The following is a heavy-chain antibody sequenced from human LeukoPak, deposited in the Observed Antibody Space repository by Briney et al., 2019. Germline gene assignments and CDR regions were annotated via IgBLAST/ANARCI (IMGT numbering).Heavy chain of an antibody. CDR1: GFTFSSYW. J-gene: IGHJ4*02. V-gene: IGHV3-7*01. CDR2: IKYEGSEQ. CDR3: ARDSRAAALDY. Sequence: GGSLRLSCAASGFTFSSYWMTWVRQAPGKGLEWVANIKYEGSEQYYVDSVKGRFTISRDNSKNTLYLQMNSLRAEDTAVYYCARDSRAAALDYWGQGTLVTVSS. D-gene: IGHD6-13*01.